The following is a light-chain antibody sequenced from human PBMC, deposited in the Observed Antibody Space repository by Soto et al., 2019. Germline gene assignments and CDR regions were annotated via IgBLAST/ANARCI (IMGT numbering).Light chain of an antibody. CDR2: DAS. CDR1: QIISRW. V-gene: IGKV1-5*01. CDR3: HQYTGFSLIT. Sequence: IHVAQYQCTVSACAVDTVTITARASQIISRWLAWYQQKPGKAPKILISDASILENGVPSRFSGTGSGTEFTLTISNLQPDDFATYFCHQYTGFSLITFGQGTLLEI. J-gene: IGKJ5*01.